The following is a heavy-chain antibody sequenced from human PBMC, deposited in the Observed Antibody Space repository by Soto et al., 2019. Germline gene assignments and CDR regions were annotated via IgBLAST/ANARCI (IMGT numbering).Heavy chain of an antibody. Sequence: SETLSLTCTASGGSISSYYWSWIRQPPGKGLEWLGYVYYTGNTNYNPSLKSRVTLSLDTSKNQFSLKLSSVSAADTAVYYCARGIPSWIYVLDSWGQGALVTVAS. CDR3: ARGIPSWIYVLDS. CDR2: VYYTGNT. J-gene: IGHJ4*02. CDR1: GGSISSYY. D-gene: IGHD5-12*01. V-gene: IGHV4-59*01.